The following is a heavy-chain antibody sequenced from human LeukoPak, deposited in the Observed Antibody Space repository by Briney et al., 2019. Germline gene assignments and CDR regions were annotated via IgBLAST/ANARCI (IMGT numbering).Heavy chain of an antibody. J-gene: IGHJ4*02. V-gene: IGHV3-66*01. CDR3: AKDLRDGYNFIDY. CDR2: IYSGGST. CDR1: GFTVSSNY. Sequence: PGGSLRLSCAASGFTVSSNYMSWVRQAPGKGLEWVSVIYSGGSTYYADSVKGRFTISRDNSKNTLYLQMNSLRAEDTAVYYCAKDLRDGYNFIDYWGQGTLVTVSS. D-gene: IGHD5-24*01.